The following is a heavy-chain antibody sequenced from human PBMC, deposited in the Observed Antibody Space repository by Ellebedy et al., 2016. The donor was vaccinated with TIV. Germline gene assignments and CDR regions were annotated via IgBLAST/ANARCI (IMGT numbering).Heavy chain of an antibody. CDR3: ARDPALPRGRFDT. CDR2: IYYSGSA. CDR1: GGSVSSTRYY. Sequence: MPSETLSLTCSVSGGSVSSTRYYWAWIHQPPGKGLEWIGSIYYSGSAYYNPSLKSRVTVSVDTSKNQFSLNLSSVTAADTAVYYCARDPALPRGRFDTWGQGTLVTVSS. V-gene: IGHV4-39*07. J-gene: IGHJ5*02.